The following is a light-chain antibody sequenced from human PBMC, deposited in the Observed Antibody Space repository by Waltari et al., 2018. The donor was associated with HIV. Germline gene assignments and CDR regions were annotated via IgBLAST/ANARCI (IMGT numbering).Light chain of an antibody. Sequence: EIVLTPSPGTLSLSPGERATLSCMASQSVANNYLAWYQQTPGRAPRLLLYGASTRATDIPDRISGSASGSDFTLTISGLEPDDFAVYYCHQYAISPWTFGQGIKVEIK. CDR2: GAS. CDR1: QSVANNY. J-gene: IGKJ1*01. V-gene: IGKV3-20*01. CDR3: HQYAISPWT.